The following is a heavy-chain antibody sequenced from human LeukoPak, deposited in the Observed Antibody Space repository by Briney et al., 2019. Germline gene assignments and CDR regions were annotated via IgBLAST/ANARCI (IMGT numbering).Heavy chain of an antibody. D-gene: IGHD3-10*01. J-gene: IGHJ4*02. V-gene: IGHV3-23*01. CDR2: ISGSGGST. CDR1: GFTFSSYA. CDR3: AKDRGWFGGSLANFDN. Sequence: GGSLRLSCAASGFTFSSYAMSWVRQAPGKGLEWVSAISGSGGSTYYADSVKGRFTISRGNSKNTLFLQMNSLRAEDTDTAVYYCAKDRGWFGGSLANFDNWGQGTLVTVSS.